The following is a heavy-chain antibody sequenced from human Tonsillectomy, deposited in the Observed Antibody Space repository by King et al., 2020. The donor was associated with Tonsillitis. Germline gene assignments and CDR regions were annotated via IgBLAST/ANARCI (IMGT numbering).Heavy chain of an antibody. CDR1: GFTFSSFA. CDR2: ISDSAGGT. Sequence: VQLVESGGGLVQPGGSLRLSCAASGFTFSSFAMTWVRQAPGKGLEGGSSISDSAGGTYYADSVNGRFTISRDNSKNTLYLQVNGLRAEDTAVYYCAKLLRSGYHLYYMDVWGKGTTVTVSS. D-gene: IGHD3-3*01. J-gene: IGHJ6*03. V-gene: IGHV3-23*04. CDR3: AKLLRSGYHLYYMDV.